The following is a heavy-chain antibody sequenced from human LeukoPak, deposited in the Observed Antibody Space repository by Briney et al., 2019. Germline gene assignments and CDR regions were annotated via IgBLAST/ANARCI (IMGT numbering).Heavy chain of an antibody. J-gene: IGHJ6*02. V-gene: IGHV1-69*13. Sequence: SVKVSCKASGGTFISYTISWVRQAPGQGLEWMGGIIPIFGTTNYAQKFQGRVTITADESTSTAYMELSSLRSEDTAVYYCARGRYSSSINSMDVWGQGTTVTVSS. D-gene: IGHD6-6*01. CDR3: ARGRYSSSINSMDV. CDR1: GGTFISYT. CDR2: IIPIFGTT.